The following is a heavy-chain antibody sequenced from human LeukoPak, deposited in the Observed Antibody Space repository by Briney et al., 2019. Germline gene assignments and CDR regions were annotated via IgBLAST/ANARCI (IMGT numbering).Heavy chain of an antibody. CDR2: INHSGST. CDR1: GGSFSGYY. Sequence: SETLSLTCAVYGGSFSGYYWSWIRQLPGKGLEWIGEINHSGSTNYNPSLKSRVTISVDTSKNQFSLKLSSVTAADTAVYYCARGPTDYSSGWYGGFDYWGQGTLVTVSS. D-gene: IGHD6-19*01. CDR3: ARGPTDYSSGWYGGFDY. J-gene: IGHJ4*02. V-gene: IGHV4-34*01.